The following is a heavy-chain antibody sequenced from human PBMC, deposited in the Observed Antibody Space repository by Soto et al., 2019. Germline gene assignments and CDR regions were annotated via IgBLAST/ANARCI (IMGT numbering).Heavy chain of an antibody. CDR1: GFTFSVYA. J-gene: IGHJ4*02. CDR3: AKALYGGHDY. D-gene: IGHD4-17*01. CDR2: ISGSGGST. V-gene: IGHV3-23*01. Sequence: EVQLLESGGGLVQPGGSLRLSCAASGFTFSVYAMSWVRQAPGKGLECVSGISGSGGSTSYADSVKGRFTISRDNSKNSLSLQMTSRSAEDTAVYYCAKALYGGHDYWGPGPLVTVSS.